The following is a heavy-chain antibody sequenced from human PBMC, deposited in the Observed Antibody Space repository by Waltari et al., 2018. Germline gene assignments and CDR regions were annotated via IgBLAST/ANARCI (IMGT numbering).Heavy chain of an antibody. J-gene: IGHJ4*02. Sequence: QVQLVESGGGVVQPGRSLRLSCAASGFTFSSYGMHWVSEAPGKGLEWVAVIWYDGSNKYYADSVKGRFTISRDNSKNTLYLQMNSLRAEDTAMYYCAKNGGYSYGPFDYWGQGTLVTVSS. CDR2: IWYDGSNK. D-gene: IGHD5-18*01. V-gene: IGHV3-30*18. CDR3: AKNGGYSYGPFDY. CDR1: GFTFSSYG.